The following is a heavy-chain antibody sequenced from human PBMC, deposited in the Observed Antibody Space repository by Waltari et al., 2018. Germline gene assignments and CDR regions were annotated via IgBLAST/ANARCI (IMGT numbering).Heavy chain of an antibody. V-gene: IGHV4-61*09. D-gene: IGHD3-3*01. CDR3: ARGTYDFWSGRYYYYGMDV. Sequence: QVQLQESGPGLVKPSQTLSLTGPVSGGSISSGSYDWSWIRQPDGKGLEWIGYIYTSGSTNYNPSLKSRVTISVDTSKNQFSLKLSSVTAADTAVYYCARGTYDFWSGRYYYYGMDVWGQGTTVTVSS. CDR1: GGSISSGSYD. J-gene: IGHJ6*02. CDR2: IYTSGST.